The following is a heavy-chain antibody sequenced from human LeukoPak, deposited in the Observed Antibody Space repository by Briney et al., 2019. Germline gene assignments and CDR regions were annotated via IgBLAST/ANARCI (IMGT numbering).Heavy chain of an antibody. CDR1: GGTFSSYA. J-gene: IGHJ4*02. Sequence: ASVKVSCKASGGTFSSYAISWVRQATGQGLEWMGWMNPNSGNTGYAQKFQGRVTMTRNTSISTAYMELSSLRSEDTAVYYCARELIAAAGSAGFDYWGQGTLVTVSS. CDR3: ARELIAAAGSAGFDY. V-gene: IGHV1-8*02. D-gene: IGHD6-13*01. CDR2: MNPNSGNT.